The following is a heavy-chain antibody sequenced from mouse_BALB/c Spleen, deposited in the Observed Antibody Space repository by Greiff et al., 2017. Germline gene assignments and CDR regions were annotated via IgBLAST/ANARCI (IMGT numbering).Heavy chain of an antibody. CDR1: GYTFTSYW. V-gene: IGHV1-5*01. J-gene: IGHJ4*01. D-gene: IGHD2-14*01. CDR2: IYPGNSDT. CDR3: TRNYRYDDYAMDD. Sequence: VQLQQSGTVLARPGASVKMSCKASGYTFTSYWMHWVKQRPGQGLEWIGAIYPGNSDTSYNQKFKGKAKLTAVTSTSTAYMELSSLTNEDSAVYYCTRNYRYDDYAMDDWGQGTSVTVSS.